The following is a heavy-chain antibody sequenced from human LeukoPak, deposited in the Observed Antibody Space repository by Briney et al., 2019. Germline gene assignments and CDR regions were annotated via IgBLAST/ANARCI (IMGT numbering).Heavy chain of an antibody. CDR2: ISGSGGST. Sequence: GGSLRLSCAASGFTFSSYAMSWVRQAPGKGLEWVSAISGSGGSTYYADSVKGRFTISRDNFKNTLYLQMNSLRAEDTAVYYCAKATGGSYYYSIDYWGQGTLVTVSS. CDR1: GFTFSSYA. J-gene: IGHJ4*02. V-gene: IGHV3-23*01. CDR3: AKATGGSYYYSIDY. D-gene: IGHD1-26*01.